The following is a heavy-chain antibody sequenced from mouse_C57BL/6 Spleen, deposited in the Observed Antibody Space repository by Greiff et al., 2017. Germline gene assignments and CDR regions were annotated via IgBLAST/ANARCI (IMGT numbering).Heavy chain of an antibody. J-gene: IGHJ4*01. V-gene: IGHV1-15*01. CDR1: GYTFTDYE. Sequence: QVQLKQSGAELVRPGASVTLSCKASGYTFTDYEMHWVKQTPVHGLEWIGAIDPETGGTAYNQKFKGKAILTADKSSSTAYMERRSLTSEDSAVYYCTISLYYAMDYWGQGTSVTVSS. CDR3: TISLYYAMDY. D-gene: IGHD6-2*01. CDR2: IDPETGGT.